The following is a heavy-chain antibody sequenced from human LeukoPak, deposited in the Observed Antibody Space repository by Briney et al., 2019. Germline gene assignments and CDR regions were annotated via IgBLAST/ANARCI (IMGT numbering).Heavy chain of an antibody. D-gene: IGHD4-23*01. J-gene: IGHJ6*03. CDR2: ISAYNGNT. CDR3: ARGPILTTVGRGPSYYYYYMDV. CDR1: GYTFTSYG. Sequence: ASVKVSCKASGYTFTSYGISWVRQAPGQGLEWMGWISAYNGNTNYAQKLQGRVTMTTDTSTSTAYMELRSLRSEDTAVYYCARGPILTTVGRGPSYYYYYMDVWGKGTTVTISS. V-gene: IGHV1-18*01.